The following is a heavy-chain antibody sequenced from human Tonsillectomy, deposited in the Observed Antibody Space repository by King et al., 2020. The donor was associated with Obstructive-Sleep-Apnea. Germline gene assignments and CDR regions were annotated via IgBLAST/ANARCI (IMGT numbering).Heavy chain of an antibody. CDR1: GFTVSSYD. CDR3: ARVYSYGTYGMDV. D-gene: IGHD5-18*01. Sequence: VQLVESGGGLVQPGGSLRLSCAASGFTVSSYDMHWVRQATGKGLDWVSAIGTAGDTYYPGSVKGRFTISRENAKNSLYLQMNSLRAGDTAVYYCARVYSYGTYGMDVWGQGTTVTVSS. V-gene: IGHV3-13*01. J-gene: IGHJ6*02. CDR2: IGTAGDT.